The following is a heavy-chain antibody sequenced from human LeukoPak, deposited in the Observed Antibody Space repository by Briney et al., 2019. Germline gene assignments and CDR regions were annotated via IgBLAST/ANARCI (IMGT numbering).Heavy chain of an antibody. CDR2: INPNRGGT. J-gene: IGHJ4*02. V-gene: IGHV1-2*02. Sequence: ASVKVSCKASGYTFTGYYMHWVRQAPGQGLEWMGWINPNRGGTNYAQKFQGRVTMTRDTSISTAYMELSRLRSDDTAVYYCARGLRYYYDSSGYYSPFDYWGQGTLVTVSS. D-gene: IGHD3-22*01. CDR3: ARGLRYYYDSSGYYSPFDY. CDR1: GYTFTGYY.